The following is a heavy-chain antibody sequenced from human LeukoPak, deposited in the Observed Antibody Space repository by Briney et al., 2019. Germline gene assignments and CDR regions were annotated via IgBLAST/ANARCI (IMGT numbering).Heavy chain of an antibody. CDR1: GGPISSGDYY. D-gene: IGHD3-10*01. Sequence: SETLSLTCTVSGGPISSGDYYWSWIRQPPGKGLEWIGYIYYSGSTYYNPSLKSRVTISVDTSKNQFSLKLSSVTAADTAVYYCARDRADYYYGSGSPIGFDYWGQGTLVTVSS. V-gene: IGHV4-30-4*01. J-gene: IGHJ4*02. CDR2: IYYSGST. CDR3: ARDRADYYYGSGSPIGFDY.